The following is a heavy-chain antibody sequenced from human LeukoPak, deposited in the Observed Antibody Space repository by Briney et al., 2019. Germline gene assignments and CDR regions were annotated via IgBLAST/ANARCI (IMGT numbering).Heavy chain of an antibody. CDR1: GYTFTGYY. V-gene: IGHV1-2*02. D-gene: IGHD1/OR15-1a*01. CDR3: ARHPRNIAAAVFDY. CDR2: INPNSGGT. J-gene: IGHJ4*02. Sequence: ASVKVSCKASGYTFTGYYMHWVRQAPGQGLEWMGWINPNSGGTNYAQKFQGRVTMTRDTSISTTYMELRSLTSDDTAVYYCARHPRNIAAAVFDYWGQGTLVTVSS.